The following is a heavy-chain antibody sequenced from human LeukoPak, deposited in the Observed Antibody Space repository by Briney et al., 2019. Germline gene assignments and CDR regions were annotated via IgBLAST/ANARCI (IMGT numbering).Heavy chain of an antibody. CDR1: GFTFSSYA. CDR2: IKQDGTEK. D-gene: IGHD3-22*01. V-gene: IGHV3-7*01. CDR3: ARDLTYYYDSSGPLVEADAFDI. J-gene: IGHJ3*02. Sequence: PGGSLRLSCAASGFTFSSYAMSWVRQAPGKGLEWVANIKQDGTEKNYVDSVKGRFTISRDNAKNSLYLQMNSLRAEDTAVYYCARDLTYYYDSSGPLVEADAFDIWGQGTMVTVSS.